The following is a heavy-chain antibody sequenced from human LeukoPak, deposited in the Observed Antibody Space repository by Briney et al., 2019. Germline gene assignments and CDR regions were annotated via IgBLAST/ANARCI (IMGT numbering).Heavy chain of an antibody. J-gene: IGHJ4*02. CDR3: ARVGLWGSGRYYPDC. D-gene: IGHD3-10*01. Sequence: PWGSLRLSCAASGFSFSNYLMTLGRQAPGKGLQWVAQIGQDGTEKYYVDSVKGRFTISRDNAKNSLYLQMNSLRVEDTAVYYCARVGLWGSGRYYPDCWGQGTLVTVSS. CDR2: IGQDGTEK. V-gene: IGHV3-7*01. CDR1: GFSFSNYL.